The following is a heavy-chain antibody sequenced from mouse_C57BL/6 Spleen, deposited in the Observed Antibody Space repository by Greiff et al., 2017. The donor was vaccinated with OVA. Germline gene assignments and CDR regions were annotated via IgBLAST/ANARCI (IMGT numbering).Heavy chain of an antibody. CDR3: ARGISDYYAMDY. V-gene: IGHV1-18*01. Sequence: VQLQQPGPELVKPGASVKIPCKASGYTFTDYNMDWVKQSHGKSLEWIGDINPNNGGTIYNQKFKGKATLTVDKSSSTAYMELRSLTSEDTAVYYCARGISDYYAMDYWGQGTSVTVSS. J-gene: IGHJ4*01. CDR2: INPNNGGT. CDR1: GYTFTDYN.